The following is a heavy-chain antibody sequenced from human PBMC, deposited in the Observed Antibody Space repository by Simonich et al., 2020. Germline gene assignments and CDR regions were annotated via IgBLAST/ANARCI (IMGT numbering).Heavy chain of an antibody. V-gene: IGHV3-21*01. D-gene: IGHD1-26*01. CDR3: ARGIVGASGAFDI. CDR1: GFTFSSYS. J-gene: IGHJ3*02. Sequence: EVQLVESGGGLVKPGGSLRLSCAASGFTFSSYSMNWVRQAPVRGLDWVSSISIRCSYIYYADSVKGRFTISRDNAKNSLYLQMNSLRAEDTAVYYCARGIVGASGAFDIWGQGTMVTVSS. CDR2: ISIRCSYI.